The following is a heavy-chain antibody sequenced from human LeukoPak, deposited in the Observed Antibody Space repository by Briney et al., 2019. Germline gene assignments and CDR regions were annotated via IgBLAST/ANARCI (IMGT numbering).Heavy chain of an antibody. CDR2: IIPIFGTA. Sequence: SVTVSCKASGGTFSSYAISWVRQAPGQGLEWMGGIIPIFGTANYAQKFQGRVTITADESTSTAYMELSSLRSEDTAVYYCARDYGDYAPYDAFDIWGQGTMVTVSS. CDR3: ARDYGDYAPYDAFDI. CDR1: GGTFSSYA. J-gene: IGHJ3*02. V-gene: IGHV1-69*13. D-gene: IGHD4-17*01.